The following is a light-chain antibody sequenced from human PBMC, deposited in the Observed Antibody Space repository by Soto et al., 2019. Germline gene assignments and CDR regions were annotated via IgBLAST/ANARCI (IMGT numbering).Light chain of an antibody. CDR2: DVS. Sequence: QSALTQPASVSGSPGQSITISCTETSSDVGDYNYVSWYQQHPGKAPKLMLFDVSNRLSGVSNRFSGSKSGNTASLTISGLQAEDEADYYCNSFTTSSSVVFGGGTKLTVL. V-gene: IGLV2-14*01. CDR3: NSFTTSSSVV. CDR1: SSDVGDYNY. J-gene: IGLJ2*01.